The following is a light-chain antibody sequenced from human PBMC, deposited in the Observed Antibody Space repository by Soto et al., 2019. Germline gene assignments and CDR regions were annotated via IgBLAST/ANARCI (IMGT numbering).Light chain of an antibody. CDR1: QSVSSSY. CDR3: QQYGSSLVP. CDR2: GAS. J-gene: IGKJ2*01. Sequence: EIVLTQSPGNLSLSPGERAPLSCRASQSVSSSYIACDQQKPGQAPRLLIYGASSRAIGITDRFSGSGSGTDFTLTITILEPEDFAVYYCQQYGSSLVPFGQWTKLEIK. V-gene: IGKV3-20*01.